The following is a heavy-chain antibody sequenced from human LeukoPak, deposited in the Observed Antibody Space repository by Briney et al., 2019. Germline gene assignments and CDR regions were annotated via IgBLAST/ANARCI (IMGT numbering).Heavy chain of an antibody. J-gene: IGHJ5*02. Sequence: SETLSLTCAVYGGSFSGYYWSWIRQPPGKGLEWIGEINHSGSTNYNPSLKSRVTISVDTSKNQFSLKLSSVTAADTAVYYCARTRTIFGTSNWFDPWGQGTLVTVSS. CDR2: INHSGST. CDR1: GGSFSGYY. D-gene: IGHD3-3*01. V-gene: IGHV4-34*01. CDR3: ARTRTIFGTSNWFDP.